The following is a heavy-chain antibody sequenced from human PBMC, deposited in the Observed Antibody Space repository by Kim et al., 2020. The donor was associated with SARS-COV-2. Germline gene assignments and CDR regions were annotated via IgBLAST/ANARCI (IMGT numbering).Heavy chain of an antibody. V-gene: IGHV1-18*01. CDR2: ISAYNGNT. J-gene: IGHJ3*02. CDR1: GYTFTSYG. CDR3: AREEASRYPPFDAFDI. Sequence: ASVKVSCKASGYTFTSYGISWVRQAPGQGLEWMGWISAYNGNTNYAQKLQGRVTMTTDTSTSTAYMELRSLRSDDTAVYYCAREEASRYPPFDAFDIWGQGTMVTVSS. D-gene: IGHD3-9*01.